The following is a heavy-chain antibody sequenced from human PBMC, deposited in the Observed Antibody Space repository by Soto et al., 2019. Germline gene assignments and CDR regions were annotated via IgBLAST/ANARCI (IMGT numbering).Heavy chain of an antibody. J-gene: IGHJ4*02. CDR3: ARALWFGNRTYFDF. Sequence: EVQLLESGGGLIQPGGSLRLSCAASGFSFSSYALTWVRQAPGKGLEWVSVIGSLMTSTFYADSIRGRFTISRDNSKNTVYLQMNILRAEDTAIYYCARALWFGNRTYFDFWGQGTLVTVSS. D-gene: IGHD3-10*01. V-gene: IGHV3-23*01. CDR2: IGSLMTST. CDR1: GFSFSSYA.